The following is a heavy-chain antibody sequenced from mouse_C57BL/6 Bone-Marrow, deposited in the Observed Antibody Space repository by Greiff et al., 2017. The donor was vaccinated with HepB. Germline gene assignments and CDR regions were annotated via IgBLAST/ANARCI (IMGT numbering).Heavy chain of an antibody. J-gene: IGHJ2*01. CDR1: GYAFSSYW. CDR3: ARGSWEDFDY. CDR2: IYPGDGDT. Sequence: VKLQESGAELVKPGASVKISCKASGYAFSSYWMNWVKQRPGKGLEWIGQIYPGDGDTNYNGKFKGKATLTADKSSSTAYMQLSSLTSEDSAVYFCARGSWEDFDYWGQGTTLTVSS. D-gene: IGHD4-1*01. V-gene: IGHV1-80*01.